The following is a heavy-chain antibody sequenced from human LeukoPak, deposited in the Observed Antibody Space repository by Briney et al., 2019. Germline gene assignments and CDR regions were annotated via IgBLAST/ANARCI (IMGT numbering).Heavy chain of an antibody. CDR1: GGFISSGSYF. V-gene: IGHV4-61*02. CDR2: IYTSGST. CDR3: AAGTVWGSYFFDY. J-gene: IGHJ4*02. D-gene: IGHD3-16*01. Sequence: SETLSLICTVSGGFISSGSYFWSWIRQPAGKGLEGIGRIYTSGSTNYNPSLKSRVTISVDTSKNQFSLKLRSVTAADTAVYYCAAGTVWGSYFFDYWGQGTLVTVSS.